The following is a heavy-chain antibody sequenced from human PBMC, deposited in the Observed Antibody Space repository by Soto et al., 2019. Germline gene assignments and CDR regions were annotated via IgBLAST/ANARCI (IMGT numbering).Heavy chain of an antibody. D-gene: IGHD1-1*01. Sequence: QVQLQESGPGLVEPSQTLSLTCTVSSGSISSVYYYWSWIRQPPGKGLEWMGHIYDSGSTYSNPSVESRASISVDTSKNQFSLKLSSVTDADTAVYYCARGPAGYKFDYWGQGTLVIVSS. CDR2: IYDSGST. J-gene: IGHJ4*02. CDR3: ARGPAGYKFDY. V-gene: IGHV4-30-4*01. CDR1: SGSISSVYYY.